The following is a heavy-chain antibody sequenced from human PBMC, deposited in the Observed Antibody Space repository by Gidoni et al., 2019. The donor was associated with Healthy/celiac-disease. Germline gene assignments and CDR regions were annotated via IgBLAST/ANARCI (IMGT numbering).Heavy chain of an antibody. D-gene: IGHD1-26*01. J-gene: IGHJ4*02. V-gene: IGHV4-59*08. CDR3: ARLASGSYPDY. Sequence: QVQLQESGPGLVKPSETLSLTCPVSAGSISSYYWSWIRQPPGKGLEWIGYIYYSGSTTDNPSLKSRVTISVDTSKNQFSLKLSSVTAADTAVYYCARLASGSYPDYWGQGTLVTVSS. CDR1: AGSISSYY. CDR2: IYYSGST.